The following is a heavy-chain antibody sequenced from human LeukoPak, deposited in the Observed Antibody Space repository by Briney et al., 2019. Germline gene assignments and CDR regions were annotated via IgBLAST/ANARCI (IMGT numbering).Heavy chain of an antibody. Sequence: GGSLRLSCAASRFTFSGYAMSWVRQAPGKGLEWVSTITGSGDTTYYADSVKGRFTISRDNSKNTLYLQMNSLRAEDTAIYYCAKARGYCSGGTCYSGFDYWGQGTLVTVSS. CDR3: AKARGYCSGGTCYSGFDY. CDR2: ITGSGDTT. J-gene: IGHJ4*02. V-gene: IGHV3-23*01. D-gene: IGHD2-15*01. CDR1: RFTFSGYA.